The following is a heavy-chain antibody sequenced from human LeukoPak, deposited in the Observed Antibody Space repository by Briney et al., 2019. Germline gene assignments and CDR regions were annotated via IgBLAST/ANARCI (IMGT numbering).Heavy chain of an antibody. V-gene: IGHV3-48*03. J-gene: IGHJ4*02. CDR2: ISSSGSTI. D-gene: IGHD2-2*01. CDR1: GFTFSSYD. CDR3: ARGGYCSSTSCYVDTVDS. Sequence: GEPLTLSCAASGFTFSSYDLNWVRQAPGKGLEWLAYISSSGSTIYYADFVKGRFTIFRANAKHSLYLQMNSLRADDTALYYFARGGYCSSTSCYVDTVDSWGQGTLVTASP.